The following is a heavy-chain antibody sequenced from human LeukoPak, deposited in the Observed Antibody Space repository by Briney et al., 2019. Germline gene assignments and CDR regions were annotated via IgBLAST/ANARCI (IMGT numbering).Heavy chain of an antibody. J-gene: IGHJ3*02. CDR3: ARLPTLDNQLTYTSWDAFDI. V-gene: IGHV3-66*04. D-gene: IGHD2-2*01. CDR2: IYSGGTS. Sequence: GGSLRLSCEASGFTVSSNYMSWVRQAPGKGLEWVSVIYSGGTSYYADSVKGRFTVSRDNAKNSLSLQMSSLRAEDTAVYYCARLPTLDNQLTYTSWDAFDIWGQGTMVTVS. CDR1: GFTVSSNY.